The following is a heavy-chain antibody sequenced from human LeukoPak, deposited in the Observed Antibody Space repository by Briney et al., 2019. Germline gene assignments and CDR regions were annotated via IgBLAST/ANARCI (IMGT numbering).Heavy chain of an antibody. J-gene: IGHJ6*02. CDR3: ARVHYYGSGSYPTNYYYYGMDV. Sequence: ASVKVSCKASGYTFTSYDINWVRQATGQGLEWMGWMNPNSGNTGYAQKFQGRVTMTRNTSINTAYMELSSLRSEDTAVYYCARVHYYGSGSYPTNYYYYGMDVWGQGTTVTVSS. CDR1: GYTFTSYD. D-gene: IGHD3-10*01. CDR2: MNPNSGNT. V-gene: IGHV1-8*01.